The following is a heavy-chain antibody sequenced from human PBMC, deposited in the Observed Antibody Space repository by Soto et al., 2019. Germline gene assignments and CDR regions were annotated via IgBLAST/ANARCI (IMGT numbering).Heavy chain of an antibody. CDR1: GGSISTNRYY. CDR3: ASLGVDASSELGWFDP. J-gene: IGHJ5*02. D-gene: IGHD3-16*01. CDR2: IYYSGST. V-gene: IGHV4-39*01. Sequence: SETLSLTCSVSGGSISTNRYYWGWIRQPPGKGLEWIGSIYYSGSTYYNPSLRSRVTMSVDTSKNQFSLKLSSVAAADTAVYYCASLGVDASSELGWFDPWGQGITVTVSS.